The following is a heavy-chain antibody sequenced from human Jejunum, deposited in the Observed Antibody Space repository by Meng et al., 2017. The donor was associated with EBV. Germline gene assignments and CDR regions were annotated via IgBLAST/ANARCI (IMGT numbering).Heavy chain of an antibody. J-gene: IGHJ4*02. V-gene: IGHV1-69-2*01. D-gene: IGHD1-7*01. Sequence: EGQLVQAGTEVKKPGATVKISCKVSGYTFTDYYMHWVQQAPGKGLEWMGLVDPEDDETMYSEKFQGRLTITADTSTDTTYMELSSLRSEDTAVYYCATGHYNWKYPDYWGQGTLVTVSS. CDR2: VDPEDDET. CDR1: GYTFTDYY. CDR3: ATGHYNWKYPDY.